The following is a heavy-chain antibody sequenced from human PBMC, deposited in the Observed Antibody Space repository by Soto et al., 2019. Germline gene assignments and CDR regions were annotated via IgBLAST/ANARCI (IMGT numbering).Heavy chain of an antibody. Sequence: AGGSLRLSCAASGFTFTNYDMTWVRQAPGTGLEWVSVISDSGGVTYSADSVKGRFTISRDNAKNILCLQMNSLRAEDTAVYYCAKARTSETAYDVFAFWGQGTVVTVSS. CDR1: GFTFTNYD. J-gene: IGHJ3*01. CDR3: AKARTSETAYDVFAF. D-gene: IGHD2-21*02. CDR2: ISDSGGVT. V-gene: IGHV3-23*01.